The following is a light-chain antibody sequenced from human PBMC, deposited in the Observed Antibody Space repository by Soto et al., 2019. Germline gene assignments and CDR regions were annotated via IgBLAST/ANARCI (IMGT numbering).Light chain of an antibody. CDR3: SSYTSSSTS. Sequence: QSAPTQPASVSGSPGQSITISCTGTSSDVGGYNYVSWYQQHPGKAPKLMIYDVSNRPSGVSNRFSGSKSGNTASLTISGLQAEDEADYYCSSYTSSSTSFGGGTKVTVL. CDR1: SSDVGGYNY. V-gene: IGLV2-14*01. J-gene: IGLJ2*01. CDR2: DVS.